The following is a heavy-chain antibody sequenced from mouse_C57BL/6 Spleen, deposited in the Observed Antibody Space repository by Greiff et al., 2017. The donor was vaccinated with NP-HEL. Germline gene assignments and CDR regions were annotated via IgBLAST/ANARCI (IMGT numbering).Heavy chain of an antibody. Sequence: EVQGVESGGGLVQPGGSLKLSCAASGFTFSDYGMAWVRQAPRKGPEWVAFISNLAYSIYYADTVTGRFTISRENAKNTLYLERSSLRSEDTAMYYWARPIYYGSSYDWYFDVWGTGTTVTVSS. V-gene: IGHV5-15*01. CDR3: ARPIYYGSSYDWYFDV. D-gene: IGHD1-1*01. CDR2: ISNLAYSI. CDR1: GFTFSDYG. J-gene: IGHJ1*02.